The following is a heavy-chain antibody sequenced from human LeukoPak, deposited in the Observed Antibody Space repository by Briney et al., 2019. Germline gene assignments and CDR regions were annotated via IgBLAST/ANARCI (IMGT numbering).Heavy chain of an antibody. Sequence: GGSLRLSCAAPGLTFNSYAMNWVRQAPGKGLEWVSAISGRGSSTYYADSVKGRFSLSRDNSKNTLHLQVNSLRAEDTAVYFCARDPNGDYIGAFEFWGQGTMVTVSS. CDR2: ISGRGSST. CDR1: GLTFNSYA. V-gene: IGHV3-23*01. D-gene: IGHD4-17*01. J-gene: IGHJ3*01. CDR3: ARDPNGDYIGAFEF.